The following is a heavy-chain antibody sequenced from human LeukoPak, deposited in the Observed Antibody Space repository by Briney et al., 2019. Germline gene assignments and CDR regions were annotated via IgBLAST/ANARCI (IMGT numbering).Heavy chain of an antibody. D-gene: IGHD3-22*01. J-gene: IGHJ4*02. CDR2: IIPIFGTA. CDR1: GYTFTSYA. Sequence: ASVKVSCKASGYTFTSYAMHWVRQAPGQGLEWMGGIIPIFGTANYAQKFQGRVTITADESTSTAYMELSSLRSEDTAVYYCARSPPHYYDSSYFDYWGQGTLVTVSS. CDR3: ARSPPHYYDSSYFDY. V-gene: IGHV1-69*13.